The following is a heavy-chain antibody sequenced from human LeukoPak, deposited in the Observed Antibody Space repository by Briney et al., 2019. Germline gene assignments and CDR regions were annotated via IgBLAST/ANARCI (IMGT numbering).Heavy chain of an antibody. Sequence: SVKVSCKASGGTFSNYIVSWVRQAPGQGLEWMGRIIPILGSANYAQKFQGRVTFTADKSTTTVYMELNSLRSEDTAMFYCARASKLTSSSWYVPPFDAWGQGTLVTVSS. D-gene: IGHD6-13*01. CDR3: ARASKLTSSSWYVPPFDA. V-gene: IGHV1-69*08. CDR1: GGTFSNYI. J-gene: IGHJ4*02. CDR2: IIPILGSA.